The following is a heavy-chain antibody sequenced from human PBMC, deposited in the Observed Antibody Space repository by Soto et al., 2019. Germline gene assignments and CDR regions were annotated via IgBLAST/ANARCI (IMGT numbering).Heavy chain of an antibody. J-gene: IGHJ1*01. CDR3: ASRVTRPLGYFHH. CDR2: ISDNGGP. CDR1: GGSISSGYHY. D-gene: IGHD2-21*02. V-gene: IGHV4-31*03. Sequence: QVQLQESGPGLVKPSQTLSVTCTVSGGSISSGYHYWTWIRQHPGKGLEWIGYISDNGGPYYNPFLKRRVTISADTSTNQFSLMLCSVTAADTAVYYCASRVTRPLGYFHHWGQGTLVTVSS.